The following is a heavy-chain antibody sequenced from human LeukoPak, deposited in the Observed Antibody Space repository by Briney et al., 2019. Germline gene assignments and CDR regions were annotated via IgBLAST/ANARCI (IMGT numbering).Heavy chain of an antibody. Sequence: GGSLRLSCSASGFTFSSHSMHWVRQAPGKGLEYVSAISSNGGSTYYADSVKGRFTISRDNSKNTLYLQMNSLRAEDTAVFYCAKNSGRDGYNDYFDYWGLGTLVTVSS. J-gene: IGHJ4*02. CDR1: GFTFSSHS. D-gene: IGHD5-24*01. CDR3: AKNSGRDGYNDYFDY. V-gene: IGHV3-64*04. CDR2: ISSNGGST.